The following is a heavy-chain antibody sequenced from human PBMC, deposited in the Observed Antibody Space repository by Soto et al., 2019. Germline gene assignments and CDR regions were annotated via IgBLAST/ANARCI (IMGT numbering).Heavy chain of an antibody. CDR3: ARHWGEGYYYYYSMDV. CDR2: MYYSGST. V-gene: IGHV4-39*01. D-gene: IGHD3-16*01. Sequence: QLQLQESGPGLVKPSETLSLTCTVSGGSISSSSYYWGWIRQPPGKGLEWIGSMYYSGSTYYNPSLKSRVTISVDTSKNQFSLTRSSVTAADTAVYYCARHWGEGYYYYYSMDVWGKGTTVTVSS. CDR1: GGSISSSSYY. J-gene: IGHJ6*03.